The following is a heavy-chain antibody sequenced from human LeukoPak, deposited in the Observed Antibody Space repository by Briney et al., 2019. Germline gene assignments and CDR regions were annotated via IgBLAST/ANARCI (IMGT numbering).Heavy chain of an antibody. J-gene: IGHJ4*02. CDR3: ATDVPSPLAQIDY. CDR2: IKAKTDGGTT. CDR1: GFTFSNAW. V-gene: IGHV3-15*01. D-gene: IGHD1-14*01. Sequence: GRSLRLSCAASGFTFSNAWMSWVRQAPGKGLEWVARIKAKTDGGTTDYAAPVKGRFTISRDDSMNTLYLQMDSLKTGDTAVYYCATDVPSPLAQIDYWGQGTPVTVSS.